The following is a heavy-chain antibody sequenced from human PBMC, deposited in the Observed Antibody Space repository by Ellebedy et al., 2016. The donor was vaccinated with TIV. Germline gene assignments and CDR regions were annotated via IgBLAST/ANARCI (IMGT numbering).Heavy chain of an antibody. CDR1: TFSSYA. J-gene: IGHJ4*02. Sequence: TFSSYAMSWVRQPPGKGLEWIGSIYYSGSTYYNPSLKSRVTISVDTSKNQFSLKLSSVTAADTAVYYCARHSFLPRLYYFDYWGQGTLVTVSS. CDR3: ARHSFLPRLYYFDY. CDR2: IYYSGST. V-gene: IGHV4-39*01. D-gene: IGHD3-3*01.